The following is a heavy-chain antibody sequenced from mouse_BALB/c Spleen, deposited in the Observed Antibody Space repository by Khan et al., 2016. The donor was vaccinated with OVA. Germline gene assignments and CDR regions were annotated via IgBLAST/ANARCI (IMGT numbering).Heavy chain of an antibody. D-gene: IGHD1-1*01. CDR1: GYTFINYW. CDR3: ARRVLRWDLDY. V-gene: IGHV1-7*01. CDR2: INPSTGYT. Sequence: VQLKESGAELAKPGASVKMSCKASGYTFINYWILWIKQRPGQGLEWIGYINPSTGYTASNQNFKDKAPLTADKSSSNASMQLRSLTSEDSTVYYCARRVLRWDLDYWGQGTTLTVSS. J-gene: IGHJ2*01.